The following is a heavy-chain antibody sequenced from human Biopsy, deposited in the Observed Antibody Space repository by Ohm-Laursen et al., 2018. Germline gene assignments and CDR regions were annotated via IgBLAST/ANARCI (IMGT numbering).Heavy chain of an antibody. J-gene: IGHJ4*02. CDR3: ARQVDFWSGYVDY. Sequence: SDTLSLTCTVSGGSISSSTYWWGWIRQPPEKGLDWIGSIYYSGNTDYSPSLKSRVTISVDTSNNQFSLKLRSVTAADTAVYYCARQVDFWSGYVDYWGQGTLVAVSS. CDR1: GGSISSSTYW. V-gene: IGHV4-39*01. CDR2: IYYSGNT. D-gene: IGHD3-3*01.